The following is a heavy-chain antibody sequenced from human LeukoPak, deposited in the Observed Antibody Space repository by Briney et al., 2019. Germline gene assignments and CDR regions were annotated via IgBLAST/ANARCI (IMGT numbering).Heavy chain of an antibody. J-gene: IGHJ3*02. CDR2: INPNSGGT. D-gene: IGHD3-22*01. Sequence: ASVKVSCKASGYTFTGYYMHWVRQAPGQGLEWMGWINPNSGGTNYAQKFQGRVTMTRDTSISTAYMELSRLRSDDTAVYYCARAAHYYDSSGYYRDAFDIWGQGTMATVSS. CDR3: ARAAHYYDSSGYYRDAFDI. V-gene: IGHV1-2*02. CDR1: GYTFTGYY.